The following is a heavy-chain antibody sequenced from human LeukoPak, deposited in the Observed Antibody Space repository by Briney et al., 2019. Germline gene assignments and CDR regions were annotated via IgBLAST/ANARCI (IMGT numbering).Heavy chain of an antibody. CDR3: ARDRGRSTWIQLWSRPYYFDY. Sequence: GGSLRLSCAASGFTFSSYTMNWVRQAPGKGLEWVSSISSSSSYIYYADSLKGRFTISRDNAKNSLYLQMNSLRAEDTGVYYCARDRGRSTWIQLWSRPYYFDYWGQGTLVTVSS. V-gene: IGHV3-21*01. CDR2: ISSSSSYI. J-gene: IGHJ4*02. CDR1: GFTFSSYT. D-gene: IGHD5-18*01.